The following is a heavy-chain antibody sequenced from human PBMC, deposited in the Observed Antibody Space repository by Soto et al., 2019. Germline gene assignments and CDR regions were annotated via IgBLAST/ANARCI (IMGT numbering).Heavy chain of an antibody. CDR2: IYYSGST. J-gene: IGHJ4*02. V-gene: IGHV4-61*01. CDR1: GGSVSSGSYY. Sequence: PSETLSLTCTVSGGSVSSGSYYCSWIRQPPGKGLEWIGYIYYSGSTNYNPSLKSRVTISVDTSKNQFSLKLSSVTAADTAVYYCARGGGYDSMDYFDYWGQGTLVTVSS. CDR3: ARGGGYDSMDYFDY. D-gene: IGHD5-12*01.